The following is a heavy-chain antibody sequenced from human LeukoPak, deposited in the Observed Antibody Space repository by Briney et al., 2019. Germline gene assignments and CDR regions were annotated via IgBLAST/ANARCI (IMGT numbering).Heavy chain of an antibody. CDR1: GYTFTSYD. CDR2: MNPNSGNT. D-gene: IGHD2-2*01. J-gene: IGHJ6*03. CDR3: ARGPTQVVVLGYYYMDV. Sequence: ASVKVSCKASGYTFTSYDINWVRQATGQGLEWMGGMNPNSGNTGFAQKFQGRVTMTRNTSISTAYMELSSLRSEDTAVYYCARGPTQVVVLGYYYMDVWGKGTTVTVSS. V-gene: IGHV1-8*01.